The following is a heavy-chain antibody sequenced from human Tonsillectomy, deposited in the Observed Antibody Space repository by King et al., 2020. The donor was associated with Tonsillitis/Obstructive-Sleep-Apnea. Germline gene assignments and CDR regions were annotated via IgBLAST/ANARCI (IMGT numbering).Heavy chain of an antibody. D-gene: IGHD1-1*01. V-gene: IGHV4-39*01. J-gene: IGHJ5*02. Sequence: QLQESGPGLVKPSETLSLTCTVSGGSISSSSYYWGWIRQPPGKGLEWIGSIYYSGSTYYNPSLKSRVTISVDTSKNQFSLKLSSVTAADTAVYYCARRSPHTTGWFDPWGQGTLVTVSS. CDR3: ARRSPHTTGWFDP. CDR1: GGSISSSSYY. CDR2: IYYSGST.